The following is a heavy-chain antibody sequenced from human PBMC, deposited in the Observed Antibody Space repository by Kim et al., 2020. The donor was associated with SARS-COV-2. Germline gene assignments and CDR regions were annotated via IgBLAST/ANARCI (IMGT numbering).Heavy chain of an antibody. Sequence: GGSLRLSCAASGFTFSNAWMSWVRQAPGKGLEWVGRIKSKTDGGTTDYAAPVKGRFTISRDDSKNTLYLQMNSLKTEDTAVYYCTTAPLEYYYDSSGYHRWFDYWGQGTLVTVSS. CDR2: IKSKTDGGTT. CDR1: GFTFSNAW. J-gene: IGHJ4*02. V-gene: IGHV3-15*01. CDR3: TTAPLEYYYDSSGYHRWFDY. D-gene: IGHD3-22*01.